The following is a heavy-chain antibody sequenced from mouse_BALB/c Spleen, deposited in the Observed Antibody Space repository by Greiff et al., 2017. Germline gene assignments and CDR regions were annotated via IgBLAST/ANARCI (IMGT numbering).Heavy chain of an antibody. CDR1: GYAFTNYL. D-gene: IGHD4-1*01. CDR3: ARERGTGTGFDY. J-gene: IGHJ2*01. CDR2: INPGSGGT. Sequence: VKLQESGAELVRPGTSVKVSCKASGYAFTNYLIEWVKQRPGQGLEWIGVINPGSGGTNYNEKFKGKATLTADKSSSTAYMQLSSLTSDDSAVYFCARERGTGTGFDYWGQGTTLTVSS. V-gene: IGHV1-54*01.